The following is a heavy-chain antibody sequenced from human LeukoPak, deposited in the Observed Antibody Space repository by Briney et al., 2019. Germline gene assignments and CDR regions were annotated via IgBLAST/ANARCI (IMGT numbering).Heavy chain of an antibody. CDR3: AKVIPPAVIRPSYFDY. D-gene: IGHD3-16*02. Sequence: GGSLRLSCAASGFTFSRSWMHWVRQAPGKGLVWVSRINDDGSTTSYADSVKGRFTISRDNAKNTLYLQMNSLRAEDTAVYYCAKVIPPAVIRPSYFDYWGQGTLVTVSS. V-gene: IGHV3-74*01. CDR2: INDDGSTT. J-gene: IGHJ4*02. CDR1: GFTFSRSW.